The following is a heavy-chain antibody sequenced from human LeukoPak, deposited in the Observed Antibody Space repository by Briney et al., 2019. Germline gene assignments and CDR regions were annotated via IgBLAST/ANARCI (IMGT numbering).Heavy chain of an antibody. Sequence: GSLRLSCAASGFTFSDYYMSWIRQAPGKGLEWVSYISSSSSYTNYADSVKGRFTISRDNAKNSLYLQMNSLRAEDTAVYYCATNRGVRGAPDYWGQGTLVTVSS. CDR1: GFTFSDYY. J-gene: IGHJ4*02. CDR3: ATNRGVRGAPDY. CDR2: ISSSSSYT. D-gene: IGHD3-10*01. V-gene: IGHV3-11*03.